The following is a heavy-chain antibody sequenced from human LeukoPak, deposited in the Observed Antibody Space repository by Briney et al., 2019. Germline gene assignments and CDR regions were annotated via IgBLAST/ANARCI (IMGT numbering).Heavy chain of an antibody. Sequence: SGGSLRLSCAASGFTFSTYWMSWVRQAPGKGLEWVANIKEDGSEKYYGDSVRGRFTISRDNAKNSLYLQMNSLRAEDTAVYYCARDSSGYQWGQGTLVTVSS. J-gene: IGHJ4*02. CDR1: GFTFSTYW. D-gene: IGHD3-22*01. CDR3: ARDSSGYQ. CDR2: IKEDGSEK. V-gene: IGHV3-7*01.